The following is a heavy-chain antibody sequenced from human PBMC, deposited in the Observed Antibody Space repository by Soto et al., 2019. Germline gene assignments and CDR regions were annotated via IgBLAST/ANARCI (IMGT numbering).Heavy chain of an antibody. D-gene: IGHD3-9*01. V-gene: IGHV3-23*01. CDR1: GFTFDSFA. Sequence: EVQLLESGGELVQPGGSLRLSCAASGFTFDSFAMTWVRQAPGKGLEWVSALSGVGDATNYADSVKGRFTISRDNSKNTLYLQINSLRPEDTAVYYCAKATNDWTYHFDYWGQGTPVTVSS. CDR2: LSGVGDAT. CDR3: AKATNDWTYHFDY. J-gene: IGHJ4*02.